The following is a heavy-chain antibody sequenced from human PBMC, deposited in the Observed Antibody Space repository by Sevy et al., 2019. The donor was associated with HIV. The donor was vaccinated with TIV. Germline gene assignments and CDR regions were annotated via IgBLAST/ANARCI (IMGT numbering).Heavy chain of an antibody. D-gene: IGHD6-6*01. Sequence: GESLKISCKGSEYNFTNYWIGWVRQMPGKGLVWMGLIYPRDSGTRYSPSFQDQVTISADKSISTAYLQWSSLKASDTAMYYCARISSSPRAYYYYFGMDVWGQWTTVTVSS. CDR1: EYNFTNYW. CDR3: ARISSSPRAYYYYFGMDV. V-gene: IGHV5-51*01. J-gene: IGHJ6*02. CDR2: IYPRDSGT.